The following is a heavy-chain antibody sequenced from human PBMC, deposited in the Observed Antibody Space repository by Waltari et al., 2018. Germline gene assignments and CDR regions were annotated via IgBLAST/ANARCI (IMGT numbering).Heavy chain of an antibody. CDR1: GFTFSSYA. Sequence: QVQLVESGGGVVQPGMSLRLSCAASGFTFSSYAMHWVRQAPGKGREWVEVISCDGSNKYYADSVKGQFTISRDKSKNTLYRQMNSLRAEDTAVYYCARESGLGGRGFFDYWGQGTLVTVSS. V-gene: IGHV3-30-3*01. CDR2: ISCDGSNK. D-gene: IGHD3-16*01. CDR3: ARESGLGGRGFFDY. J-gene: IGHJ4*02.